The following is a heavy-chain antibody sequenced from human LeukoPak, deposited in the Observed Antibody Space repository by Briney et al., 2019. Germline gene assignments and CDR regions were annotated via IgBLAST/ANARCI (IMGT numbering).Heavy chain of an antibody. CDR2: ISSTGSLK. CDR1: GFTFSSYE. D-gene: IGHD3-16*01. V-gene: IGHV3-48*03. Sequence: GGSLRLSCAASGFTFSSYEMNWVRQAPGKGLEWVSYISSTGSLKYYADSVKGRFTISRDNVRNSLYLQMNSLRVDDTAVYYCARDGAPRIDYWGQGSLVTVSS. J-gene: IGHJ4*02. CDR3: ARDGAPRIDY.